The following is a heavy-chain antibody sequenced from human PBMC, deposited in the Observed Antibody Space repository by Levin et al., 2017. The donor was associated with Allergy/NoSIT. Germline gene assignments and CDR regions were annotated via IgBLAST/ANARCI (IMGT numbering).Heavy chain of an antibody. Sequence: KISCKASGGTFSSYAISWVRQAPGQGLEWMGGIIPIFGTANYAQKFQGRVTITADESTSTAYMELSSLRSEDTAVYYCARGSIVATIAADYYYGMDVWGQGTTVTVSS. J-gene: IGHJ6*02. CDR2: IIPIFGTA. D-gene: IGHD5-12*01. V-gene: IGHV1-69*01. CDR3: ARGSIVATIAADYYYGMDV. CDR1: GGTFSSYA.